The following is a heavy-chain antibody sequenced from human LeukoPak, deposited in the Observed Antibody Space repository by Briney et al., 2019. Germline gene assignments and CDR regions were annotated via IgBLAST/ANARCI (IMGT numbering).Heavy chain of an antibody. CDR1: GGSISTGGYY. CDR2: IYTSGST. J-gene: IGHJ3*02. Sequence: PSQTLSLTCTVSGGSISTGGYYWSWIRQPAGKGLEWIGRIYTSGSTDYYPSLKSRVTISVDMFKNQFSLKLSSVTAADTAVYYCARRGGSNWGTPPGAFDIWGQGTMVTVSS. CDR3: ARRGGSNWGTPPGAFDI. D-gene: IGHD7-27*01. V-gene: IGHV4-61*02.